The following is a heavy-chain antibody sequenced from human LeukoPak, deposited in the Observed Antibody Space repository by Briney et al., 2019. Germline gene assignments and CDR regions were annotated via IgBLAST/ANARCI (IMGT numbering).Heavy chain of an antibody. V-gene: IGHV1-69*13. CDR1: RDTFSNYG. J-gene: IGHJ4*02. Sequence: ASVKVSCKASRDTFSNYGISWVRQAPGQGLEWMGGIIPLFGAANYAQKFQGRVTITADESTSTAYMELRSLTSEDTAMYYCARGPRYSGYDLGYWGQGTLATVSS. CDR2: IIPLFGAA. D-gene: IGHD5-12*01. CDR3: ARGPRYSGYDLGY.